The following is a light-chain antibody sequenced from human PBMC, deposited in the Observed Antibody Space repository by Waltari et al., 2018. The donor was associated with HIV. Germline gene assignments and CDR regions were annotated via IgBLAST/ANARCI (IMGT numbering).Light chain of an antibody. J-gene: IGLJ1*01. CDR2: DVS. Sequence: QSALTQPASVSGSPGQSITLSCTGTSSDVGGYKYVSWYQQHPGKAPKLMIYDVSNRPEGVSNRFSGSKSGNTASRTISGLQAEDEADYYCSSYTSSSTYVCGTGTKVTVL. CDR3: SSYTSSSTYV. CDR1: SSDVGGYKY. V-gene: IGLV2-14*03.